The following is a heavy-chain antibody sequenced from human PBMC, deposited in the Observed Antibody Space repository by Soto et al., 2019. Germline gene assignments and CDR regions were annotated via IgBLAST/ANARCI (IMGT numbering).Heavy chain of an antibody. V-gene: IGHV1-46*01. CDR2: ITPSSGGT. D-gene: IGHD2-21*02. Sequence: QVQLVQSGAEVKTPGASVTVSCKASGYTFTSYYLHWLRQARRQGLEWMGIITPSSGGTRCSQSFQDSATITRDTSTGTIYLDLRGLALEDTAVYYCAWSASTKTAPFDYWGQGTLVTVSP. J-gene: IGHJ4*02. CDR1: GYTFTSYY. CDR3: AWSASTKTAPFDY.